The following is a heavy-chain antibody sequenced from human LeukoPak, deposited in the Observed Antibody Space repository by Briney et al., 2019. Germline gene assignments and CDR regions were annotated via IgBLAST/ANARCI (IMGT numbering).Heavy chain of an antibody. V-gene: IGHV3-7*01. Sequence: GGSLRLSCAASGFTFSSYWMSWVRQAPGKGLEWVANIKQDGSEKYYVDSVKGRFTISRDNAKNSLYLQMNSLRAEDTAVYYCARGPPDEVVGATAYYFDYWGQGTPVTVSS. D-gene: IGHD1-26*01. J-gene: IGHJ4*02. CDR1: GFTFSSYW. CDR2: IKQDGSEK. CDR3: ARGPPDEVVGATAYYFDY.